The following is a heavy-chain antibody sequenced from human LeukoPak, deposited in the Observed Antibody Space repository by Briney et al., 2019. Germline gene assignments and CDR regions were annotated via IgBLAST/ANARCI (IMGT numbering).Heavy chain of an antibody. V-gene: IGHV3-33*01. CDR3: ARGSSTAAPGGYYFDD. CDR1: GFTFSSYG. Sequence: PGRSLRLSCAASGFTFSSYGMHWGRQAPGKGLEWVAVIWYDGSNKYYADSVKGRFTISRDNSKNTLYLQMNSPRAEDTAVYYCARGSSTAAPGGYYFDDWGQGTLVTVSS. D-gene: IGHD6-6*01. CDR2: IWYDGSNK. J-gene: IGHJ4*02.